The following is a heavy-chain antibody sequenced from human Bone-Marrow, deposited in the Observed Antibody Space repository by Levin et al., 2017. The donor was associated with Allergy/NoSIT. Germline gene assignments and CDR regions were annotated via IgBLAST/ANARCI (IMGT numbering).Heavy chain of an antibody. V-gene: IGHV4-39*01. Sequence: GSLRLSCIVSGGSISSTSYYWGWIRQPPGKGLEWIGSISYSGSTYYNPSLKSRVTISVDTSNSQFSLKLSSVTAADTAVYYCARQPRTTPTTYFDYWGQGTLVTVSS. CDR1: GGSISSTSYY. CDR3: ARQPRTTPTTYFDY. J-gene: IGHJ4*02. CDR2: ISYSGST. D-gene: IGHD5-12*01.